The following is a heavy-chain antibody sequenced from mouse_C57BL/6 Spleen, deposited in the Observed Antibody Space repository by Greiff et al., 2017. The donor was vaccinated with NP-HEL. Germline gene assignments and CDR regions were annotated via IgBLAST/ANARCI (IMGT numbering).Heavy chain of an antibody. CDR2: IRNKANGYTT. CDR3: ARYWNWDLYYAMDY. Sequence: EVKLVESGGGLVQPGGSLSLSCAASGFTFTDYYMSWVRQPPGKALEWLGFIRNKANGYTTEYSASVKGRFTISRDNSQSILYLQMNALRAEDSATYYCARYWNWDLYYAMDYWGQGTSVTVSS. D-gene: IGHD4-1*01. J-gene: IGHJ4*01. CDR1: GFTFTDYY. V-gene: IGHV7-3*01.